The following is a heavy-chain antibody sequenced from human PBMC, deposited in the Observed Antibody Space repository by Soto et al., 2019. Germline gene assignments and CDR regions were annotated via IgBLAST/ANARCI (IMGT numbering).Heavy chain of an antibody. Sequence: QVQLVQSGAEVKKPGYSVKVSCKASGGTFSTYGINWVRQAPGQGLEWMGGIIPIFDTTNYAQKFQGKFTITADESASTVYMELSSLRSDDTAGYNCARGDAADVTSGMDVLGPGTTVTGSS. D-gene: IGHD6-13*01. J-gene: IGHJ6*02. CDR3: ARGDAADVTSGMDV. CDR1: GGTFSTYG. V-gene: IGHV1-69*01. CDR2: IIPIFDTT.